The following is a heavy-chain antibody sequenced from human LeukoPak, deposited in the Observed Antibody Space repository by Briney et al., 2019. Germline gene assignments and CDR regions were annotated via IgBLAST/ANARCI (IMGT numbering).Heavy chain of an antibody. V-gene: IGHV3-74*01. CDR1: GFTFSSYW. D-gene: IGHD6-13*01. CDR2: INSDGSST. J-gene: IGHJ6*03. CDR3: GIASYYMDV. Sequence: GGTLRLSCAASGFTFSSYWMHWVRQAPGKGLVWVSRINSDGSSTSYADSVKGRFTISRDNAKNTLYLQMNSLRAEDTAVYYCGIASYYMDVWGKGTTVTVSS.